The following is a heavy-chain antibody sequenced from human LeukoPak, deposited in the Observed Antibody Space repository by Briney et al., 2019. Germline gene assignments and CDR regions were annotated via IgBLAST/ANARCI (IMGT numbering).Heavy chain of an antibody. CDR3: AKVGSLWFGELFADY. D-gene: IGHD3-10*01. V-gene: IGHV3-23*01. CDR2: ISGSGGST. Sequence: PGRSLRLSCAASGFTFSSYAMSWVRQAPGKGLEWVSAISGSGGSTYYADSVKGRFTISRDNSKNTLYLQMNSLRAEDTAVYYCAKVGSLWFGELFADYWGQGTLVTVSS. J-gene: IGHJ4*02. CDR1: GFTFSSYA.